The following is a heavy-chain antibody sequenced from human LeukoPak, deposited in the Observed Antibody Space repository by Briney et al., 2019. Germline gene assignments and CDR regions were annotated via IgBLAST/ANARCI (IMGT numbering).Heavy chain of an antibody. CDR1: GGTFSSYA. V-gene: IGHV1-69*05. CDR2: IIPIFGTA. D-gene: IGHD2-2*01. CDR3: AEYCSSTSCNDY. J-gene: IGHJ4*02. Sequence: EASVKVSCKATGGTFSSYAISGGRQAPGQGPEWMGGIIPIFGTANYAQKFQGRVTITTDESTSTAYMELSSLRSEDTAVYYCAEYCSSTSCNDYWGQGTLVTVSS.